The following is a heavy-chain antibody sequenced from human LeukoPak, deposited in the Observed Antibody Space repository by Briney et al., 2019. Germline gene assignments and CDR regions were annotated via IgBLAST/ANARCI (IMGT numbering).Heavy chain of an antibody. Sequence: GGSLRLSCAASGFTFSSYGMHWVRQAPGKGLEWVAVIWYDGSNKYYADSVKGRFTISRDNSKNTLYLQMNSLRAEDTAVYYCARLERNKNWYFDVWGRGTLITVFS. CDR3: ARLERNKNWYFDV. CDR1: GFTFSSYG. CDR2: IWYDGSNK. J-gene: IGHJ2*01. V-gene: IGHV3-33*01. D-gene: IGHD1/OR15-1a*01.